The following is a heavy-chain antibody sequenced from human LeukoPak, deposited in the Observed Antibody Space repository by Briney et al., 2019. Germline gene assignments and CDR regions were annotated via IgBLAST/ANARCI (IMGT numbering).Heavy chain of an antibody. Sequence: GGSLRLSCAASGFTFSSYWMTWVRQAPGKGLEWVASIKQDGSEEYYVDSVKGRFTISRDNAENSLYLQMHSLRAEDTAVYYCARDGGYCSGGTCYSTHWGQGTLVIVSS. CDR1: GFTFSSYW. J-gene: IGHJ4*02. D-gene: IGHD2-15*01. V-gene: IGHV3-7*03. CDR2: IKQDGSEE. CDR3: ARDGGYCSGGTCYSTH.